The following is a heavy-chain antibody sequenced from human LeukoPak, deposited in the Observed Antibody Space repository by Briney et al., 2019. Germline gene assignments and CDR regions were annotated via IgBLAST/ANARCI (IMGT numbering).Heavy chain of an antibody. CDR2: ISYDGSNK. D-gene: IGHD6-19*01. CDR3: AKDSPVSGWSFDY. Sequence: GGSLRLSCAASGFTFSSDGMHWVRQAPGKGLEWVAVISYDGSNKYYADSVKGRFTISRDNSKNTLYLQMNSLRAEDTAVYYCAKDSPVSGWSFDYWGQGTLVTVSS. CDR1: GFTFSSDG. J-gene: IGHJ4*02. V-gene: IGHV3-30*18.